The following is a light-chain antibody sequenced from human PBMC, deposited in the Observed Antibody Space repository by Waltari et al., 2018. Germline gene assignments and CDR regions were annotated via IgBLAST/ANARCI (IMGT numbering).Light chain of an antibody. CDR2: KAS. CDR3: QQYSSFPFT. V-gene: IGKV1-5*03. J-gene: IGKJ3*01. CDR1: QSISSW. Sequence: DIQMTQSPSTLSAFVGARVPITCRASQSISSWLAWYQQKPGKAPNLLIYKASSLETGVPSRFSGSGSGTDFTLTISSLQPDDFATYYCQQYSSFPFTFGPGTKVDIK.